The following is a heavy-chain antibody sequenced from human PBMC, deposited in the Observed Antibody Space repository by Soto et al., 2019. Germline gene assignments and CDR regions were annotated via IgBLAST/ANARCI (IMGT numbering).Heavy chain of an antibody. Sequence: QVQLVQSGAEVKKPWASVKVSCKASGYTFASYAISWMRKAPGQGLEWMGGISADKSNTNYAQKIQGRVTMTTDTSTRTAYMELRTLRSDATAVYYCARDPPPPDYWGQGTLVTVSS. CDR2: ISADKSNT. J-gene: IGHJ4*02. CDR3: ARDPPPPDY. V-gene: IGHV1-18*01. CDR1: GYTFASYA.